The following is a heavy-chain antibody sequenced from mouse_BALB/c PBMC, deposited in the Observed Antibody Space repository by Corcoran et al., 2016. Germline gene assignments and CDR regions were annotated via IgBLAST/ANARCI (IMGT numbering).Heavy chain of an antibody. J-gene: IGHJ2*01. V-gene: IGHV1S136*01. CDR3: AREVPGGKPVDY. CDR1: GYSFTSYV. CDR2: IHPYNDGT. Sequence: EVQLQQSGPELVKPGASVKMSCKASGYSFTSYVMHWVKQQPGQGLEWIGYIHPYNDGTKYNEKFKGKATLASDKSSSTAYMELSSLTSEDSAVYYCAREVPGGKPVDYWGQGTTLTVSS.